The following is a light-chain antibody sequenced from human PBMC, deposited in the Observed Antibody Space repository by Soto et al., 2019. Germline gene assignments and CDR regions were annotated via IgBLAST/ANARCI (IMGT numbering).Light chain of an antibody. CDR3: SSYRSGGTFV. CDR1: TSNIGINY. CDR2: RNN. J-gene: IGLJ1*01. V-gene: IGLV1-47*01. Sequence: QSVLTQPPSASGTPGQTVTISCSGSTSNIGINYVYWYQQLPGTAPKFLIYRNNQRPSGVPDRFSGSRSGNTASLTISGLQAEDEADYYCSSYRSGGTFVFGSGTKLTVL.